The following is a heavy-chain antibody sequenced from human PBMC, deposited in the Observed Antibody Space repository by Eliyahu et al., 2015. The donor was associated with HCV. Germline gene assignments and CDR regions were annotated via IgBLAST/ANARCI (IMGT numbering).Heavy chain of an antibody. CDR1: XXSFSGYY. J-gene: IGHJ1*01. Sequence: QVQLQQWGAGLLKPSETLSLTCAXYXXSFSGYYWSWIRQPPGKGLEWIGEINHSGSTNYNPSLKSRVTISVDTSKNQFSLKLSSVTAADTAVYYCARGGEWEPNLQHWGQGTLVTVSS. D-gene: IGHD1-26*01. CDR3: ARGGEWEPNLQH. CDR2: INHSGST. V-gene: IGHV4-34*01.